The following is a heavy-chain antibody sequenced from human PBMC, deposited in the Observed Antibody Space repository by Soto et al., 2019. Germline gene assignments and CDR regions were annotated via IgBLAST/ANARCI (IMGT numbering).Heavy chain of an antibody. J-gene: IGHJ4*02. CDR2: INSDGST. D-gene: IGHD6-19*01. CDR1: GFTFSSYW. Sequence: GGSLRLSCAASGFTFSSYWMHWVRQAPGKGLVWVSRINSDGSTSYADSVKGRFTISRDNAKNTLYLQMNSLRAEDTAVYYCARISSAFYSDYWGQGTLVTVSS. CDR3: ARISSAFYSDY. V-gene: IGHV3-74*01.